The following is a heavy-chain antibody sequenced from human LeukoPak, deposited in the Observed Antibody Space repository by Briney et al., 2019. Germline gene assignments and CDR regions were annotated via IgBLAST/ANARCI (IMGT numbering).Heavy chain of an antibody. J-gene: IGHJ5*02. CDR2: IYTSGST. V-gene: IGHV4-4*07. D-gene: IGHD3-16*02. CDR3: ARGSYDYVWGSYRSWWFDP. CDR1: GGSISSYY. Sequence: PSETLSLTCTVSGGSISSYYWSWIRQPAGKGLEWIGRIYTSGSTNYNPSLKSRVTISVDTSKNQFSLKLSSVTAADTAVYYCARGSYDYVWGSYRSWWFDPWGQGTLVTVSS.